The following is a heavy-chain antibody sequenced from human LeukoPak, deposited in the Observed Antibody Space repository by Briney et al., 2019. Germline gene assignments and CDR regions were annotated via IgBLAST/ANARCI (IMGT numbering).Heavy chain of an antibody. J-gene: IGHJ4*02. D-gene: IGHD1-26*01. CDR1: GFTFSSYW. V-gene: IGHV3-7*01. CDR2: IKQGGSGK. CDR3: ARVGQREWEPPTYEY. Sequence: GGSLRLSCAASGFTFSSYWMSWVRQAPGKGLEWVANIKQGGSGKYYVDSVKGRFTISRDNAKNSVYLQMNSLRSEDMAVYYCARVGQREWEPPTYEYWGQGTLVTVSS.